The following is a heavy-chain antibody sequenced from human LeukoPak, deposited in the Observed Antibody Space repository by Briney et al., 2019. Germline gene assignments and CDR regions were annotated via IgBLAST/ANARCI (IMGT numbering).Heavy chain of an antibody. CDR1: GGSISSYY. CDR2: IYYSGST. Sequence: KPSETLSLTCTVSGGSISSYYWSWIRQPPGKGLEWIGYIYYSGSTNYNPSLKSRVTISVDTSKNQFSLKLSSVTAADTAVYYWARLPGNIYYYYYMDVWGKGTTVTVSS. J-gene: IGHJ6*03. CDR3: ARLPGNIYYYYYMDV. V-gene: IGHV4-59*01. D-gene: IGHD2/OR15-2a*01.